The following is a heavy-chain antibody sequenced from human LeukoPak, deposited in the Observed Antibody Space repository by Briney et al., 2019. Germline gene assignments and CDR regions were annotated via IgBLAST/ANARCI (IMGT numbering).Heavy chain of an antibody. D-gene: IGHD3-10*01. Sequence: ASVKVSCKASGYTFTSYYMHWVRQAPGQGLEWMGIISPSGGSTSYVQKFQGRVTMTRDTSISTAYMELSRLNSDDTAVYYCATGVDMIWFALQSWGQGTLVSVSS. CDR3: ATGVDMIWFALQS. J-gene: IGHJ5*02. CDR1: GYTFTSYY. CDR2: ISPSGGST. V-gene: IGHV1-46*01.